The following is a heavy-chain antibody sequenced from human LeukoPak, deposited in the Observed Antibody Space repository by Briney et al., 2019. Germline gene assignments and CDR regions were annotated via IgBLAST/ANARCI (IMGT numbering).Heavy chain of an antibody. Sequence: SETLSLTCAVSGYSISSGYYWGWIRQPPGKGLEWIGSIYHSGGTYYNPSLKSRVTMSVDTSKNQFSLKLSSVTAADTAVYYCARYMVRGVIYPLNDAFDIWGQGTMVTVSS. CDR2: IYHSGGT. V-gene: IGHV4-38-2*01. CDR3: ARYMVRGVIYPLNDAFDI. J-gene: IGHJ3*02. CDR1: GYSISSGYY. D-gene: IGHD3-10*01.